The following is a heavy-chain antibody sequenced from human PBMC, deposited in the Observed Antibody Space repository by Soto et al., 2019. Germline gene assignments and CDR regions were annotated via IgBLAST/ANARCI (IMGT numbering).Heavy chain of an antibody. V-gene: IGHV3-23*01. CDR3: AKTNSRVERSPHDY. J-gene: IGHJ4*02. Sequence: GGSLRLSCAASGFTFSSYAMSWVRQAPGKGLEWVSAISGSGGSTYYADSVKGRFTISRDNSKNTLYLQMNSLRAEGTAVYYWAKTNSRVERSPHDYCGQGTLGTVSS. D-gene: IGHD1-26*01. CDR1: GFTFSSYA. CDR2: ISGSGGST.